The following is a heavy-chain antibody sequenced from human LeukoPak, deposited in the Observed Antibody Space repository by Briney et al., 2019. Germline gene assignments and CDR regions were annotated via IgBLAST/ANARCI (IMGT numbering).Heavy chain of an antibody. CDR3: ARRLATQNKTWFGP. D-gene: IGHD6-25*01. V-gene: IGHV4-59*01. Sequence: SETLSLTCTVSGGSISNYYWGWIRQPPGKGLEWIGYIYYSGSTNYNPSLKSRVTISIDTSKNQFSLKLSSVTAADTAVYYCARRLATQNKTWFGPWGQRALVTVSS. J-gene: IGHJ5*02. CDR1: GGSISNYY. CDR2: IYYSGST.